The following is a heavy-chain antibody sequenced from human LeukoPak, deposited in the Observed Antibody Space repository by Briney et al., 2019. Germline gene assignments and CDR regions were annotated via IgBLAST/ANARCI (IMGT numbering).Heavy chain of an antibody. V-gene: IGHV3-30*02. Sequence: GGSLRLSCAASGFTFNNYWMTWVRQAPGKGPEWVAFTRYDGSNKYYADSVKGRFTISRDNSKNTLYLQMNSLRAEDTAVYYCAKDKWELPTGEGYFDYWGPGTLVTVSS. CDR1: GFTFNNYW. J-gene: IGHJ4*02. CDR3: AKDKWELPTGEGYFDY. CDR2: TRYDGSNK. D-gene: IGHD1-26*01.